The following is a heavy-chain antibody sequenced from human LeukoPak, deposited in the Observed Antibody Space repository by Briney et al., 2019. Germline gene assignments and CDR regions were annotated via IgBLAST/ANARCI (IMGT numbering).Heavy chain of an antibody. CDR3: ARRAAVGKNWFGP. CDR2: ISYRGTT. J-gene: IGHJ5*02. Sequence: SETLSLTCSVSGDSMSTNNYHWGWIRQPPGKGLEWIGSISYRGTTYYNPSLKSRVTISVDTSENLFSLKVNYVTAADTAVYYCARRAAVGKNWFGPWGQGTLVTVSS. V-gene: IGHV4-39*01. CDR1: GDSMSTNNYH. D-gene: IGHD6-13*01.